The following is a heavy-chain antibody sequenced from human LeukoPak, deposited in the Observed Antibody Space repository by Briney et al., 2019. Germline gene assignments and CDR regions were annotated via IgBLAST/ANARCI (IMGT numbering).Heavy chain of an antibody. CDR3: ARQTRTGHFDY. J-gene: IGHJ4*02. CDR2: IYYSGST. CDR1: GGSISSYY. Sequence: SETLSLTCTVSGGSISSYYWSWIRQPPGKGLEWIGYIYYSGSTNYNPSLKSRVTISVDTSKNQFSLKLSSVTAADTAVYYCARQTRTGHFDYWGQGTLATVSS. D-gene: IGHD1-1*01. V-gene: IGHV4-59*01.